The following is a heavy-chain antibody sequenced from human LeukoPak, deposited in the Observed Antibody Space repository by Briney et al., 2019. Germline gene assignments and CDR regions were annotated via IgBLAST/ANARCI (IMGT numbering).Heavy chain of an antibody. V-gene: IGHV1-2*04. J-gene: IGHJ4*02. CDR1: GYTFTGYY. Sequence: ASVKVSCKASGYTFTGYYMHWVRQAPGQGLEWMGWINPNSGGTNYAQKFQGWVTMTRDTSISTAYMELSRLRSDDTAVYYCAREGRVYYDSSGYSLPDYWGQGTLVTVSS. CDR2: INPNSGGT. CDR3: AREGRVYYDSSGYSLPDY. D-gene: IGHD3-22*01.